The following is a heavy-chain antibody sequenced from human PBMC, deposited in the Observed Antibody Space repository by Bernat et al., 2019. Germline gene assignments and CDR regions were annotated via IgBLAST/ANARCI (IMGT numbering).Heavy chain of an antibody. D-gene: IGHD1-20*01. J-gene: IGHJ5*02. Sequence: QVQLQQWGAGLLKPSETLSLTCAVYGGSFSGYYWSWIRQPPGKGLEWIGEINHSGRTNYNPSLKSRVTISVDTSKNQFPLELCSVAAADTAVYYCARGDHGTITGTTGFDPWGQGTLVTDSS. CDR1: GGSFSGYY. V-gene: IGHV4-34*01. CDR3: ARGDHGTITGTTGFDP. CDR2: INHSGRT.